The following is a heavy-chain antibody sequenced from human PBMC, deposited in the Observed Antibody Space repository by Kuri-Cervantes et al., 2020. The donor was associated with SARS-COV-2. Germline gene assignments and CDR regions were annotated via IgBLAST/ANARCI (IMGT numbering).Heavy chain of an antibody. CDR2: ISYDGSNK. J-gene: IGHJ4*02. Sequence: GGSLRLSCAASGFTFSSYAMHWVRQAPGKGLEWVAVISYDGSNKYYADSVKGRFTISRDNAKNSLHLQMNSLRDEDTAVYYCASGVYEEWELPGEDYWGQGTLVTVSS. V-gene: IGHV3-30-3*01. CDR1: GFTFSSYA. CDR3: ASGVYEEWELPGEDY. D-gene: IGHD1-26*01.